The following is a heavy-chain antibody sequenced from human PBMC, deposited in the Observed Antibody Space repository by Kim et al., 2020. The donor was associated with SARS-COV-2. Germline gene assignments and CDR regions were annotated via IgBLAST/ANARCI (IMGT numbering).Heavy chain of an antibody. V-gene: IGHV1-24*01. D-gene: IGHD5-12*01. CDR3: ATDSRYDLDGMDV. J-gene: IGHJ6*02. Sequence: AQKFQGRVTMTEDTSTDTAYMELSSLRSEDTAVYYCATDSRYDLDGMDVWGQGTTVTVSS.